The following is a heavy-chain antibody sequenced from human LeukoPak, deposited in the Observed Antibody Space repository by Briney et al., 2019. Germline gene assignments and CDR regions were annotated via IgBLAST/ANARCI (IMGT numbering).Heavy chain of an antibody. V-gene: IGHV4-39*01. CDR2: VYYGRSP. CDR1: GDSISRSTYY. D-gene: IGHD1-26*01. J-gene: IGHJ4*02. Sequence: SETLSLTCTVSGDSISRSTYYWAWIRQPPGKGLEWIGSVYYGRSPYFNPSLESRATISVDTSKNHFSLKMSSVTAADTAVYYCARHGVGATTTLFDYWGQGTLVTVSS. CDR3: ARHGVGATTTLFDY.